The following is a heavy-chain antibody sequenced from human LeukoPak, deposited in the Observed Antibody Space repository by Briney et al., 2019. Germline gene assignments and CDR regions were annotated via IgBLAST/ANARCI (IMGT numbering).Heavy chain of an antibody. D-gene: IGHD3-10*01. CDR3: AKDRGVGFGEV. J-gene: IGHJ4*02. CDR1: GSAFSSCG. V-gene: IGHV3-30*02. Sequence: PGGSLRLSCIESGSAFSSCGMHWVRQAPGKGLEWVAFIRSDGSNKYYADSVKGRFTISRDNSKNTLYLQLDSLRAEDTAVYYCAKDRGVGFGEVWGQGTLVTVSS. CDR2: IRSDGSNK.